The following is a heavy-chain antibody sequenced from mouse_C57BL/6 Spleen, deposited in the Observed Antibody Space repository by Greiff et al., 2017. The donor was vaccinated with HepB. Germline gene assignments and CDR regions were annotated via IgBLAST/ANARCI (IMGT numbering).Heavy chain of an antibody. V-gene: IGHV1-53*01. CDR3: ARDGWDGYAMDY. J-gene: IGHJ4*01. CDR2: INPSNGGT. CDR1: GYTFTSYW. D-gene: IGHD4-1*01. Sequence: QVQLQQPGTELVKPGASVKLSCKASGYTFTSYWMHWVKQRPGQGLEWIGNINPSNGGTNYNEKFKSKATLTVDKSSSTAYMQLSSLTSEDSAVYDCARDGWDGYAMDYWGQGTSVTVSS.